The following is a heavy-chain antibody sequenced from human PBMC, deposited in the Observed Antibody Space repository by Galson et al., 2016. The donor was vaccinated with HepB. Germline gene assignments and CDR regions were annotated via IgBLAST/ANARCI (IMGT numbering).Heavy chain of an antibody. CDR3: ARDYTLFGVVDS. Sequence: SLRLSCAASGFTFSSYGMHWVRQAPDKGLEWVAGLWYDGSNKFYGDSVRGRFTISRDNSKNTLFLQMNSLRAEDTAVYYCARDYTLFGVVDSWGQGTLVTVSS. CDR2: LWYDGSNK. D-gene: IGHD3-3*01. CDR1: GFTFSSYG. V-gene: IGHV3-33*01. J-gene: IGHJ4*02.